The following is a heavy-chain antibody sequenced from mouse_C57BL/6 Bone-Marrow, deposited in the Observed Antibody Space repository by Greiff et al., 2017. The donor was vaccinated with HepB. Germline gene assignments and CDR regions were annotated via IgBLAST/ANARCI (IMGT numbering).Heavy chain of an antibody. D-gene: IGHD2-12*01. CDR3: TTYYTLDV. V-gene: IGHV14-4*01. J-gene: IGHJ1*03. CDR2: IDPENGDT. Sequence: VQLQQSGAELVRPGASVKLSCTASGFNIKDDYMHWVKQRPEQGLEWIGWIDPENGDTEYASKFQGKATITADTSSNTAYLQLSSLTSEDTAVYYCTTYYTLDVWGTGTTVTGSS. CDR1: GFNIKDDY.